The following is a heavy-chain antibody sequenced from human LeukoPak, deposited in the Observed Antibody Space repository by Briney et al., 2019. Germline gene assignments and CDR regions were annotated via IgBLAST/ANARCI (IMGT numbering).Heavy chain of an antibody. Sequence: ASVKVSCKASGYTFTSYGISWVRQAPGQGLEWMGWISAYNGNTNYAQKLQGRVTMTTDTSTSTAYMELRSLRSEDTAVYYCATEGSYGSGSLSYFDYWGQGTLVTVSS. CDR1: GYTFTSYG. CDR2: ISAYNGNT. D-gene: IGHD3-10*01. J-gene: IGHJ4*02. V-gene: IGHV1-18*01. CDR3: ATEGSYGSGSLSYFDY.